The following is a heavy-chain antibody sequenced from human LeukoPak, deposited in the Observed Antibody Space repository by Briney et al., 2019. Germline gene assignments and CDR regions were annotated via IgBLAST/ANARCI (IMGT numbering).Heavy chain of an antibody. J-gene: IGHJ3*02. V-gene: IGHV4-39*01. Sequence: PSETLSLTCTVSGGSISSSSYYWGWIRQPPGEVLEWIGSIYYSGSTYYNPSLKSRVTISVDTSKNQFSLKLSSVTAADTAVYYCDGTGIFERGDIWGQGTMVTVSS. CDR3: DGTGIFERGDI. CDR2: IYYSGST. CDR1: GGSISSSSYY. D-gene: IGHD3-10*01.